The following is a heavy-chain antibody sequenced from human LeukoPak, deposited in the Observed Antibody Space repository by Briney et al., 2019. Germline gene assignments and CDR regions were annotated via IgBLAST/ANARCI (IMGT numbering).Heavy chain of an antibody. D-gene: IGHD3-10*01. J-gene: IGHJ4*02. CDR1: GFTFSSYS. CDR3: ARVEVKVRGVGGFDY. Sequence: GGSLRLSCAASGFTFSSYSMNWVRQAPGKGLEWVSSISSSSSYIYYADSVKGRFTISRDNAKNSLYLQMNSLRAEDTAVYYCARVEVKVRGVGGFDYWGQGTLVTVSS. V-gene: IGHV3-21*01. CDR2: ISSSSSYI.